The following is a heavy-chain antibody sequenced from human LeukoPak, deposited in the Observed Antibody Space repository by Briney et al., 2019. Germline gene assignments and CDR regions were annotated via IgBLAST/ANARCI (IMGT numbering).Heavy chain of an antibody. CDR1: GGSMNSYY. CDR3: AREDRYCSGGSCYS. D-gene: IGHD2-15*01. J-gene: IGHJ4*02. CDR2: IYNSGST. Sequence: SEILSLTCSVSGGSMNSYYWSWIRQSPGKGLEWIGYIYNSGSTNYNPSLQSRVTISVDTSKNQFSLELSSVTAADTAVYYCAREDRYCSGGSCYSWGQGTLVTVSS. V-gene: IGHV4-4*08.